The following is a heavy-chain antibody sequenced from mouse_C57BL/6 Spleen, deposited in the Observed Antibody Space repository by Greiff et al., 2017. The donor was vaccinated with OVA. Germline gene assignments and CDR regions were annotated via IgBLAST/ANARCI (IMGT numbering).Heavy chain of an antibody. J-gene: IGHJ4*01. V-gene: IGHV1-52*01. CDR3: ARTSYYGSSPYYYAMDY. Sequence: QVQLKQPGAELVRPGSSVKLSCKASGYTFTSYWMHWVKQRPIQGLEWIGNIDPSDSETHYNQKFKDKATLTVDKSSSTAYMQLSSLTSEDSAVYYCARTSYYGSSPYYYAMDYWGQGTSVTVSS. CDR2: IDPSDSET. D-gene: IGHD1-1*01. CDR1: GYTFTSYW.